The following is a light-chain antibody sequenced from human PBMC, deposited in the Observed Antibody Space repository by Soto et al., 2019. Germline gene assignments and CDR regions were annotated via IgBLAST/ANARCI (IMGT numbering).Light chain of an antibody. Sequence: PATLSLSPGERATLSCRASQSVSTSLNWYQQKPGQAPRLLIYDASNRATGIPARFSGSGSGTDFTLTISSLEPEDFAVYYCQQRDNWPPITFGQGTRLEI. V-gene: IGKV3-11*01. CDR2: DAS. J-gene: IGKJ5*01. CDR1: QSVSTS. CDR3: QQRDNWPPIT.